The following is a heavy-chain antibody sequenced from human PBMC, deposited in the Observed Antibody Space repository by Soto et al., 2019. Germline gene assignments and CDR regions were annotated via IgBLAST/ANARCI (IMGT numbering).Heavy chain of an antibody. J-gene: IGHJ4*02. CDR2: IYSGGNP. V-gene: IGHV3-53*01. D-gene: IGHD2-21*01. Sequence: EKRLVQSGGGLVQPGGSLRLSCAASGFSVGGNYMSWVRQAPGKGLELVSLIYSGGNPFYADSMKGRFTLSRDNANNMLYLQMDSMRDEDTAVYYCARGPNSVCWGQGPLVSVSS. CDR3: ARGPNSVC. CDR1: GFSVGGNY.